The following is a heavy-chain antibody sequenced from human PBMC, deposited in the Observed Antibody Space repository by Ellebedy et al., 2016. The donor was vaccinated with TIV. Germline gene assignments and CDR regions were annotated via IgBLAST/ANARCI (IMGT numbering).Heavy chain of an antibody. CDR2: ISAYNGNT. D-gene: IGHD4-17*01. CDR1: GYTFTSYG. J-gene: IGHJ4*02. Sequence: AASVKVSCKASGYTFTSYGISWVRQAPGQGLEWMGCISAYNGNTKYAQKLQGRVTMTTDTSTSKAYMELRSLGSDDTAVYYCARASGRAVTAKNDYWGQGTLVTVSS. V-gene: IGHV1-18*04. CDR3: ARASGRAVTAKNDY.